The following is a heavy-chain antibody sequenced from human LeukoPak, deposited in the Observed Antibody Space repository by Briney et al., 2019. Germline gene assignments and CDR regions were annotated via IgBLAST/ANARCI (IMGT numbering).Heavy chain of an antibody. J-gene: IGHJ4*02. CDR2: IYSGGST. CDR3: ARMTRAK. CDR1: GFTVSSNY. Sequence: GGSLRLSCAASGFTVSSNYMSWVRQAPRKGLEWVSVIYSGGSTYYADSVKGRLTISRDNSKNALYLQMNSLRAEDTAVYYCARMTRAKWGQGTLVTVSS. V-gene: IGHV3-66*01.